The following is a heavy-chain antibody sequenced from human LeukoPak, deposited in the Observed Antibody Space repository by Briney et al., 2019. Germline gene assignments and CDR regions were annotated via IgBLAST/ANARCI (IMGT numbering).Heavy chain of an antibody. J-gene: IGHJ4*02. V-gene: IGHV3-48*03. CDR3: ARIADYDILTGYYTEIFDY. Sequence: GGSPRLSCAASGFTFSSYEMNWVRQAPGKGLEWVSYISSSGSTIYYADSVKGRFTISRDNAKNSLYLQMNSLRAEDTAVYYCARIADYDILTGYYTEIFDYWGQGTLVTVSS. CDR2: ISSSGSTI. D-gene: IGHD3-9*01. CDR1: GFTFSSYE.